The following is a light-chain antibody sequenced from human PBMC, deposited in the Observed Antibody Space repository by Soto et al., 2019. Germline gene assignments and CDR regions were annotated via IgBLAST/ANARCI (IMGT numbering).Light chain of an antibody. J-gene: IGLJ1*01. Sequence: QSALTQPRSVSGSPGQSITISCTGSTSDVGAYSFASWYQQRPGKAPKLMIYEVTNRPSGVSNRFSGSKSGNTASLTISGLQAEDEADYYCSSYTSRSTLVFGTGTKVTVL. CDR1: TSDVGAYSF. CDR3: SSYTSRSTLV. V-gene: IGLV2-14*01. CDR2: EVT.